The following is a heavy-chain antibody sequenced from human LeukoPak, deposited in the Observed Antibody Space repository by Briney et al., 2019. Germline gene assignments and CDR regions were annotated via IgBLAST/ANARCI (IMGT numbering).Heavy chain of an antibody. CDR3: ARGVRITMVRGVTLDY. V-gene: IGHV1-69*13. J-gene: IGHJ4*02. CDR2: IIPIFGTA. Sequence: ASVKVSCKASGYTFTSYDINWVRQAPGQGLEWMGGIIPIFGTANYAQKFQGRVTITADESTSTAYMELSSLRSEDTAVYYCARGVRITMVRGVTLDYWGQGTLVTVSS. CDR1: GYTFTSYD. D-gene: IGHD3-10*01.